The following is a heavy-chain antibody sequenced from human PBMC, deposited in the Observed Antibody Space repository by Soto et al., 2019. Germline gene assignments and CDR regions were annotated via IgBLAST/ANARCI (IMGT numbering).Heavy chain of an antibody. Sequence: QVHLVQSGAEVKKPGASVKVSCKASGYTFTSYGITWVRQAPGQGLEWMGWISAHNGNTDYAQKLQGRVIVTRDTSPSTAYMELRSLISGDTAVYYCARGRYGDYGGQGDLVTVSS. CDR3: ARGRYGDY. J-gene: IGHJ4*02. V-gene: IGHV1-18*01. CDR1: GYTFTSYG. D-gene: IGHD1-1*01. CDR2: ISAHNGNT.